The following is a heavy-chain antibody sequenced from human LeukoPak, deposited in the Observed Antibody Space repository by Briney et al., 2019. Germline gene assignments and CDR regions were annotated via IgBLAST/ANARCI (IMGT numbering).Heavy chain of an antibody. V-gene: IGHV3-48*04. J-gene: IGHJ6*03. Sequence: PGGSLRLSCAASGFTLTHYNMNWVRQAPGKGLEWVSYVSSSGAAIYYADSVKGRFTISRDNAKNSLYLQMDSLRAEDTAVYYCAKVARYYYYMDVWGKGTTVTVSS. D-gene: IGHD6-6*01. CDR2: VSSSGAAI. CDR3: AKVARYYYYMDV. CDR1: GFTLTHYN.